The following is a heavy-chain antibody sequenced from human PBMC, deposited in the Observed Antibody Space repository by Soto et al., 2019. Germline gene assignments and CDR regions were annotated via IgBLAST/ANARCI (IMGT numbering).Heavy chain of an antibody. CDR2: IRSKANDYAT. CDR1: GFTFSGST. V-gene: IGHV3-73*02. CDR3: TGGYCTGGTCYSGYFQH. D-gene: IGHD2-15*01. Sequence: EVQLVQSGGGLVQPGGSLKLSCAASGFTFSGSTVHWVRQASGEGLQWVGCIRSKANDYATTYIASVKGRFTISRDDSSTTAYLQMSVLKTADTAVYYCTGGYCTGGTCYSGYFQHWGQGALVTVFS. J-gene: IGHJ1*01.